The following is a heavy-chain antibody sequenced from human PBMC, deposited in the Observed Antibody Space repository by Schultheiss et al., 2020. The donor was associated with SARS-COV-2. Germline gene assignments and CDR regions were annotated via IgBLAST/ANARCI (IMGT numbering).Heavy chain of an antibody. CDR2: IYYSGST. V-gene: IGHV4-59*08. J-gene: IGHJ4*02. CDR1: GGSISSYY. CDR3: ARRDGYNYYFDY. D-gene: IGHD5-24*01. Sequence: SQTLSLTCTVSGGSISSYYWSWIRQPPGKGLEWIGYIYYSGSTNYNPSLKSRVTISVDTSKNQFSLKLSSVTAADTAVYYCARRDGYNYYFDYWGQGTLVTVSS.